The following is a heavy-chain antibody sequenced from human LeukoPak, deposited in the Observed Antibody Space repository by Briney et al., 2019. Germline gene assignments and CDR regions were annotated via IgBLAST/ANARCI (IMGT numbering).Heavy chain of an antibody. CDR1: GYTFTGYY. V-gene: IGHV1-2*02. CDR2: ISPNSGGT. D-gene: IGHD3-22*01. Sequence: GASVKVSCKASGYTFTGYYMHWVRQAPGQGLEWMGWISPNSGGTNYAQKFQGRVTMTRDTSISTAYMELSRLRSDDTAVYYCASYHYYDSSGYYPTHPYYFDYWGQGTLVTVSS. CDR3: ASYHYYDSSGYYPTHPYYFDY. J-gene: IGHJ4*02.